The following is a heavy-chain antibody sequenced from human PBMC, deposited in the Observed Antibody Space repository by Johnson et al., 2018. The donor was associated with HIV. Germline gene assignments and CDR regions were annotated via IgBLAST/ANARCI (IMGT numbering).Heavy chain of an antibody. J-gene: IGHJ3*02. D-gene: IGHD3-3*01. Sequence: QVQLVESGGGVVQPGMSLRLSCAASGFTFSSYAMHWVRQAPGKGLEWVAVISYDGSNKYYADSVKGRFTISRDNSKNTLYLQMNSLRAEDTAVYYCARSFGAFDIWGQGTMVTVSS. CDR3: ARSFGAFDI. CDR1: GFTFSSYA. CDR2: ISYDGSNK. V-gene: IGHV3-30-3*01.